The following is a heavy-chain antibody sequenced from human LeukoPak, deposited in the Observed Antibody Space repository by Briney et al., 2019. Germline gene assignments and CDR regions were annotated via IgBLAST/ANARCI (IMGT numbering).Heavy chain of an antibody. CDR2: INPNTGGT. Sequence: ASVKVSCKASGYTFTAYYMHWVRQAPGQGLEWMGWINPNTGGTNYAQKFQGRVTMTRDTSISTAYMELSRLRSDDTAMYYCARESLVGAHTPHDYWGQGTLVTVSS. CDR3: ARESLVGAHTPHDY. CDR1: GYTFTAYY. D-gene: IGHD1-26*01. V-gene: IGHV1-2*02. J-gene: IGHJ4*02.